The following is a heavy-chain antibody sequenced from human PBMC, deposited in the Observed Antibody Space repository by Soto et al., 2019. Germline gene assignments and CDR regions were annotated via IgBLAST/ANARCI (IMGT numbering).Heavy chain of an antibody. V-gene: IGHV4-31*03. J-gene: IGHJ1*01. CDR2: IYYSGST. CDR1: GGSISSGGYY. D-gene: IGHD3-22*01. Sequence: QVQLQESGPGLVKPSQTLSLTCTVSGGSISSGGYYWSWIRQHPGKGLEWIGYIYYSGSTYYNPSLKSRXXIXVXXSKNQFSLKLSAVTAADTAVYYCARVDSSGQYFQHWGQGTLVTVSS. CDR3: ARVDSSGQYFQH.